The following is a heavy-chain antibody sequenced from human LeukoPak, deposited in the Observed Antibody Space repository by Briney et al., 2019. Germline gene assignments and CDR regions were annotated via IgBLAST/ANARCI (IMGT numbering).Heavy chain of an antibody. Sequence: ASVKVSCKASGYTFISYDINWVRQAAGQGLEWMGWMNPNSANTGYAEKFQGRVTMTRDNPMSTAYMELSGLRPEDTAVYYCARGYCSGGSCYPEYFQHWGQGTLVTVSS. J-gene: IGHJ1*01. CDR3: ARGYCSGGSCYPEYFQH. V-gene: IGHV1-8*01. CDR1: GYTFISYD. CDR2: MNPNSANT. D-gene: IGHD2-15*01.